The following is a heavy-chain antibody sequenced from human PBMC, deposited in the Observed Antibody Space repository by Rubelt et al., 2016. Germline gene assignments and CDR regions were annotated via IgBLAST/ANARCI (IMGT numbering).Heavy chain of an antibody. CDR1: GGSISSSSYY. D-gene: IGHD3-10*01. Sequence: QLQLQESGPGLVKPSETLSLTCTVSGGSISSSSYYWGWIRQPPGKGLEWIGSIYYSGSTYYNPSPRSRVTVSVDTSKNQFSLKLSAWTAADTAVYYCASLLLWFGELSRYYFDYWGQGTLVTVSS. CDR3: ASLLLWFGELSRYYFDY. V-gene: IGHV4-39*01. CDR2: IYYSGST. J-gene: IGHJ4*02.